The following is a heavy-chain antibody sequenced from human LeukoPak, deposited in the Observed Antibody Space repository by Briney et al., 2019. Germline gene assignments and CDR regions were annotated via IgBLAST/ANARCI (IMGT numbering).Heavy chain of an antibody. Sequence: SVKVSCKASGGTFSSYAISWVRQAPGQGLEWMGRIIPILGIANYAQKFQGGVTITADRSTSTAYMELSSLRSEDTAVYYCARGPYYYDSSGYYENHDAFDIWGQGTMVTVSS. V-gene: IGHV1-69*04. CDR3: ARGPYYYDSSGYYENHDAFDI. CDR1: GGTFSSYA. J-gene: IGHJ3*02. CDR2: IIPILGIA. D-gene: IGHD3-22*01.